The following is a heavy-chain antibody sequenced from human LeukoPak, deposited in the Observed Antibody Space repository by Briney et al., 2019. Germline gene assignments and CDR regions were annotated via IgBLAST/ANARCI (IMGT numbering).Heavy chain of an antibody. Sequence: SGGSLRLSCAASGFTFSSYNMSWVRQVPGKGLEWISYISYGSSTIFYADSVKGRFTISRDNAKTSLYLQMNSLRAEDTAVYYCARATPSGSYWFDYWGQGTLVTVSS. CDR3: ARATPSGSYWFDY. D-gene: IGHD3-10*01. J-gene: IGHJ4*02. CDR2: ISYGSSTI. CDR1: GFTFSSYN. V-gene: IGHV3-48*01.